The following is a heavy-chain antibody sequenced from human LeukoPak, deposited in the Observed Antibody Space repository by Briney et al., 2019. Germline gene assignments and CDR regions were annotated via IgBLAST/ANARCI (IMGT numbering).Heavy chain of an antibody. CDR1: GGSFSGYY. J-gene: IGHJ4*02. CDR2: INHSGST. Sequence: TSETLSLTCAVYGGSFSGYYWSWIRQPPGKGLEWIGEINHSGSTNYNPSLKSRVTMSVETSKNQFSLKLSSVTAADTAVYYCARGYIVVVYYFDYWGQGTLVTVSS. V-gene: IGHV4-34*01. CDR3: ARGYIVVVYYFDY. D-gene: IGHD2-21*01.